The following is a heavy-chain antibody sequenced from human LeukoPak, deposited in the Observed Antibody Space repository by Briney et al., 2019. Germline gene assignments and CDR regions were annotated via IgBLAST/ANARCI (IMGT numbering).Heavy chain of an antibody. CDR2: ISGSGGST. CDR3: AKDSSGYYYGVWWYFDL. J-gene: IGHJ2*01. Sequence: GGSLRLSCAASGFTFSSYEMNWVRQAPGKGLEWVSAISGSGGSTYYADSVKGRFTISRDNSKNTLYLQMNSLRAEDTAVYYCAKDSSGYYYGVWWYFDLWGRGTLVTVSS. CDR1: GFTFSSYE. D-gene: IGHD3-22*01. V-gene: IGHV3-23*01.